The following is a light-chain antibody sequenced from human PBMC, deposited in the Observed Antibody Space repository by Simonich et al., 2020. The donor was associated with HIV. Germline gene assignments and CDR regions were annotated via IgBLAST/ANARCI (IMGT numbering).Light chain of an antibody. CDR3: QQYLDTPRT. CDR1: QTFLYSSNNKNY. V-gene: IGKV4-1*01. Sequence: DIVMTQSPDSLAVSLGERATINCKSSQTFLYSSNNKNYLACYQQKPGQPPKLLIYCASTRESGVPDRFSGSGSGTDFTLTISSLQAEDVAVYYCQQYLDTPRTFGQGTKVEIK. CDR2: CAS. J-gene: IGKJ1*01.